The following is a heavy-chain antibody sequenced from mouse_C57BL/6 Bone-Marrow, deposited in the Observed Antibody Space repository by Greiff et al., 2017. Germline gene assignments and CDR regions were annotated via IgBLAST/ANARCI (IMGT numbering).Heavy chain of an antibody. D-gene: IGHD2-13*01. Sequence: EVKLHQSGAELVRPGASVKLSCTASGFNIKDDYMHWVKQRPEQGLEWIGWIDPENGDTEYASKFQGKATITADTSSNTAYLQLSSLTSEDTAVYYCTRIDYVFAYWGQGTLVTVSA. CDR3: TRIDYVFAY. V-gene: IGHV14-4*01. CDR1: GFNIKDDY. J-gene: IGHJ3*01. CDR2: IDPENGDT.